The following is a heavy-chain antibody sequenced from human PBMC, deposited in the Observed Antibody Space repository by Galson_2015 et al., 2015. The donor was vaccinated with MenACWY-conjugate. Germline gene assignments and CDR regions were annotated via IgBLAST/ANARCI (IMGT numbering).Heavy chain of an antibody. D-gene: IGHD2/OR15-2a*01. CDR3: AREFSY. CDR1: GGSASSSGYY. J-gene: IGHJ4*02. Sequence: SETLSLTCTVSGGSASSSGYYWTWIRQPPGKGLEWIGLIYDSGTTKYNPSLKGRVTISLATSKNQVSLKLSSVTAADTAVYYCAREFSYWGQGTLVTVSS. CDR2: IYDSGTT. V-gene: IGHV4-61*08.